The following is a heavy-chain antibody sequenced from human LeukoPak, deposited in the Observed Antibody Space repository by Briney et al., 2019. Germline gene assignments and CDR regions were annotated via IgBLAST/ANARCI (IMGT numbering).Heavy chain of an antibody. V-gene: IGHV4-39*07. J-gene: IGHJ4*02. CDR3: ARGIAAAGHFDY. CDR1: GGSINSHY. D-gene: IGHD6-13*01. CDR2: IYYSGST. Sequence: SETLSLTCTVSGGSINSHYWSWIRQPPGKGLEWIGSIYYSGSTYYNPSLKSRVTISVDTSKNQFSLKLSSVTAADTAVYYCARGIAAAGHFDYWGQGTLVTVSS.